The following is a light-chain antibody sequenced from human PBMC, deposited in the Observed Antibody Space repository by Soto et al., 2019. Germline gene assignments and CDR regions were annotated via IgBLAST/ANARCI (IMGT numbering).Light chain of an antibody. V-gene: IGKV3-20*01. J-gene: IGKJ3*01. CDR1: QSVSSSY. CDR3: QQYGRSPFT. Sequence: EIVLTQSPGTLSLSPGERATLSCRASQSVSSSYLAWYQQKPGQAPRLLIYCASSRATGIPGRFSGSGSGTDFTLTISRLKPEDFAVYYCQQYGRSPFTFGPGTKVDIK. CDR2: CAS.